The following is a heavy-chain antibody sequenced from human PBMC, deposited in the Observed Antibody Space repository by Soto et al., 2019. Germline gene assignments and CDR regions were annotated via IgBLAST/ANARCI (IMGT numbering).Heavy chain of an antibody. CDR3: ARGQEVGAHFFDS. D-gene: IGHD2-15*01. CDR2: IGTSGDT. CDR1: GLTFSGFD. J-gene: IGHJ4*02. V-gene: IGHV3-13*01. Sequence: GSLRLSCEAAGLTFSGFDMDWVRQPTGKGLEWVSTIGTSGDTYYAVSVKGRFTISRDNAKNSLSLQMNSLRAGDTAVYFCARGQEVGAHFFDSWGQGTQVTVSS.